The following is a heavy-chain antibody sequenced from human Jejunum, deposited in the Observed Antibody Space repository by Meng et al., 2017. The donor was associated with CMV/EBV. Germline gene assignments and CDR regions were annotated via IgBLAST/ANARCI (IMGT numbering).Heavy chain of an antibody. D-gene: IGHD2-15*01. CDR2: LIPILGMA. Sequence: SGGTVDNHTINWMQQAPGQGLEWRGGLIPILGMATYSQKFQGRVTITADKTTSTAYLELSSLRSEDRAVYYCARLAECSGGNCYFDYWGQGTLVTVSS. CDR3: ARLAECSGGNCYFDY. CDR1: GGTVDNHT. J-gene: IGHJ4*02. V-gene: IGHV1-69*02.